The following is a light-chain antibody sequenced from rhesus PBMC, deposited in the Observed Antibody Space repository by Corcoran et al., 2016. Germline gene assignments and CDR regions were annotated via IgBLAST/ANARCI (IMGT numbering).Light chain of an antibody. V-gene: IGKV2-72*01. J-gene: IGKJ2*01. CDR2: GGS. CDR1: QSLLLSNGNTY. CDR3: VQDIAFPYS. Sequence: DIVMTQTPLSLPITPGEPASISCRSSQSLLLSNGNTYLHWYLQQQGNSPQLLIDGGSKRACGVPDRFSGSGSGTDFTLKISKVEAEDVGVYYCVQDIAFPYSFGQGTKVEIK.